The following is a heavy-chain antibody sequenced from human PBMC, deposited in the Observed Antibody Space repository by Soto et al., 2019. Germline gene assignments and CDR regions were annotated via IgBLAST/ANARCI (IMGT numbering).Heavy chain of an antibody. CDR2: ISGSGGST. D-gene: IGHD4-17*01. CDR3: AKDLIQKTVTSMNWFDP. V-gene: IGHV3-23*01. J-gene: IGHJ5*02. CDR1: GFTFSSYA. Sequence: EVQLLESGGGLVQPGGSLRLSCAASGFTFSSYAMSWVRQAPGKGLEWVSAISGSGGSTYYADSVKGRFTISRDNSKNTLYLQMNSLRAEDTAVYYCAKDLIQKTVTSMNWFDPWGQGTLVTVSS.